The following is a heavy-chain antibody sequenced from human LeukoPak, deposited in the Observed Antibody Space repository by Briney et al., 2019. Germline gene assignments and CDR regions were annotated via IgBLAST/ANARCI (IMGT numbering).Heavy chain of an antibody. V-gene: IGHV4-39*07. CDR2: IYYSGST. CDR1: GGSISSSSYY. Sequence: PSETLSLTCTISGGSISSSSYYWGWIRQPPGKGLEWIGSIYYSGSTYYNASLKSRVTISVDTSKNQLSLRLSSVTAADTAVYYCARVEYYYYYMDVWGKGTTVTVSS. D-gene: IGHD1-1*01. CDR3: ARVEYYYYYMDV. J-gene: IGHJ6*03.